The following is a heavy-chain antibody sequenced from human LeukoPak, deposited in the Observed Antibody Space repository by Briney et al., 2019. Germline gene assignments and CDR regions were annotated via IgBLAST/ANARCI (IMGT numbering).Heavy chain of an antibody. D-gene: IGHD2-21*02. J-gene: IGHJ4*02. CDR2: MDPNSVNT. CDR1: GYSFTTYD. V-gene: IGHV1-8*01. CDR3: AREFRVVTPTQGDDY. Sequence: GASVKVSCKASGYSFTTYDINWVRQATGQGLEWMGWMDPNSVNTGYAQKFQGRVTRTRNTAISTAYMELSSLRSEDTDVYYCAREFRVVTPTQGDDYWGQGTLLTVSS.